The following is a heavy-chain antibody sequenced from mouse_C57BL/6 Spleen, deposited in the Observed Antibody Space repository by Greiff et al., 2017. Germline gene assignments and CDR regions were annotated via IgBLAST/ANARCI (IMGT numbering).Heavy chain of an antibody. CDR2: IDPSDSYT. D-gene: IGHD2-5*01. Sequence: QVQLQQPGAELVMPGASVKLSCKASGYTFTSYWMHWVKQRPGQGLEWIGEIDPSDSYTNYNQKFKGKSTLTVDKSSSTAYMQLSSLTSEDSAVYYCARRYSNHYAMDYWGQGTSVTVSS. V-gene: IGHV1-69*01. CDR3: ARRYSNHYAMDY. J-gene: IGHJ4*01. CDR1: GYTFTSYW.